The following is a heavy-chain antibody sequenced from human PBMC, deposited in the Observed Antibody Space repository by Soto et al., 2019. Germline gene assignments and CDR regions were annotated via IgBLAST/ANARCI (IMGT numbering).Heavy chain of an antibody. V-gene: IGHV3-33*01. J-gene: IGHJ4*02. CDR2: IWYDGSNK. D-gene: IGHD1-1*01. CDR1: GFTFSSYG. CDR3: ARDHWNDAFDY. Sequence: QVQLVESGGGVVQPGRSLRLSCAASGFTFSSYGMHWVRQAPGKGLEWVAVIWYDGSNKYYADSVKGRFTISRDNSKNTLYLQMNSLRAEDTAVYYCARDHWNDAFDYWGQGTLVTVSS.